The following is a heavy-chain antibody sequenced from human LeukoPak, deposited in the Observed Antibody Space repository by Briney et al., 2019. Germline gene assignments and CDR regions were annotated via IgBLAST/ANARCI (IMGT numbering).Heavy chain of an antibody. CDR1: GGSISSYY. Sequence: SSETLSLTCTVSGGSISSYYWSWIRQPPGKGLEWIGYIYYSGSTNYNPSPKSRVTISVDTSKNQFSLKLSSVTAADTAVYYCARSFYGDYRRDGWFDPWGQGTLVTVSS. J-gene: IGHJ5*02. CDR2: IYYSGST. CDR3: ARSFYGDYRRDGWFDP. D-gene: IGHD4-17*01. V-gene: IGHV4-59*01.